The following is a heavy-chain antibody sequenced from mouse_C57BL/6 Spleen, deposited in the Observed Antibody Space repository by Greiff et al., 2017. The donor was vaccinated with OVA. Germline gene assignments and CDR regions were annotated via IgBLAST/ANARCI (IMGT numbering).Heavy chain of an antibody. J-gene: IGHJ2*01. CDR3: ARAGTAQAPYY. CDR2: ISDGGSYT. Sequence: DVMLVESGGGLVKPGGSLKLSCAASGFTFSSYAMSWVRQTPVKRLEWVATISDGGSYTYYPANVKGRFTLSRDNAKNNRYLQMNHLKSEDTAMYYGARAGTAQAPYYWGQGTTLTVSS. V-gene: IGHV5-4*03. CDR1: GFTFSSYA. D-gene: IGHD3-2*02.